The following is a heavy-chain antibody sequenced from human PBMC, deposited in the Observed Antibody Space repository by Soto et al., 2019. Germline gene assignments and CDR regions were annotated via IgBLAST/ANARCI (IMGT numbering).Heavy chain of an antibody. CDR1: GFTFDAYA. CDR2: ISWSGGSV. Sequence: EVQLVESGGGLVQPGRSLRLSCAASGFTFDAYAMHWVRQAPGKGLEWVSGISWSGGSVGYVDSVKGRFTISRDNAKNSLSLQMDSLRPEDTALYYCTKDLPFQLLVTRHFQSCGQGTLVTVSS. CDR3: TKDLPFQLLVTRHFQS. V-gene: IGHV3-9*01. D-gene: IGHD2-2*01. J-gene: IGHJ4*02.